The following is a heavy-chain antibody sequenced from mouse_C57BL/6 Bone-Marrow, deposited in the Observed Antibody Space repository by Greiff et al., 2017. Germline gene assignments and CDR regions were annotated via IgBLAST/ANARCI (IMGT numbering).Heavy chain of an antibody. J-gene: IGHJ3*01. CDR2: IWGVGST. CDR3: ASSPRSISGLCAD. V-gene: IGHV2-6*01. D-gene: IGHD3-2*02. CDR1: GFSLTSYG. Sequence: VQLQESGPGLVAPSQSLSITCTVSGFSLTSYGVDWVRQSPGKGLEWLGVIWGVGSTNYNSALKSRLSISKDNAKSQVFLKMHSLQTDDTAMYYCASSPRSISGLCADWGQGTLVSVSA.